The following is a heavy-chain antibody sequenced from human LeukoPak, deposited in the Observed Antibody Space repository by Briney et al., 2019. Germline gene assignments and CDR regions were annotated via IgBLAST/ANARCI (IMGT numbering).Heavy chain of an antibody. CDR3: ARDPYYYDSSGERDY. CDR2: ISSSSSYI. J-gene: IGHJ4*02. Sequence: ETLSLTCTVSGGSINSYYWSWIRQPPGKGLEWVSSISSSSSYIYYADSVKGRFTISRDNAKNSLYLQMNSLRAEDTAVYYCARDPYYYDSSGERDYWGQGTLVTVSS. CDR1: GGSINSYY. V-gene: IGHV3-21*01. D-gene: IGHD3-22*01.